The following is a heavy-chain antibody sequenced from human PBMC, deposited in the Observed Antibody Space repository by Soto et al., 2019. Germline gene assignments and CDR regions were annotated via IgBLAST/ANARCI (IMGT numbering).Heavy chain of an antibody. CDR2: ISSSGNTI. CDR3: ARVKDDYPYYYGMDV. V-gene: IGHV3-11*01. Sequence: GGSLRLSCAASGFSFSDYYMSWIRQAPGKGLEWVSFISSSGNTIYHADSVKGRFTISRDNAKKSLYLQMNSLRAEDTAVYYCARVKDDYPYYYGMDVWGQGTTVTVSS. J-gene: IGHJ6*02. CDR1: GFSFSDYY. D-gene: IGHD4-17*01.